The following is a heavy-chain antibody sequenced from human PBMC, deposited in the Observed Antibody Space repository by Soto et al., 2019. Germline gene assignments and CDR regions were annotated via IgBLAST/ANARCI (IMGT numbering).Heavy chain of an antibody. CDR1: GYTFINFF. Sequence: GASVKVSCKASGYTFINFFIQWVRQAPGQGLEWMGWINPNSGGTNYAQKFQGRVTMTRDTSISTAYMELSRLRSDDTAVYYCARRRGVKQQLLTHAFDIWGQGTMVTVSS. D-gene: IGHD6-13*01. V-gene: IGHV1-2*02. J-gene: IGHJ3*02. CDR2: INPNSGGT. CDR3: ARRRGVKQQLLTHAFDI.